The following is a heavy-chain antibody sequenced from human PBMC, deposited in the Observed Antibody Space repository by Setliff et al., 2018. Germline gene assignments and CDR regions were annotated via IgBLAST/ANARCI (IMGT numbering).Heavy chain of an antibody. Sequence: GSLRLSCAASGFTFSAHYMDWLRQAPGKGLEWVSGIGGRGISTYYADSVKGRFIISRDNSENTLYLQMNSLRAEDTAVYYCARGPYYYDSSGYYYYWGQGTLVTAPQ. CDR2: IGGRGIST. J-gene: IGHJ4*02. CDR3: ARGPYYYDSSGYYYY. D-gene: IGHD3-22*01. V-gene: IGHV3-23*01. CDR1: GFTFSAHY.